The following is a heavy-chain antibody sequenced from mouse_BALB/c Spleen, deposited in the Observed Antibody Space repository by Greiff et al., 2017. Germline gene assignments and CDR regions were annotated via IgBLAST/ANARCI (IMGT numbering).Heavy chain of an antibody. CDR2: ISSGSSTI. V-gene: IGHV5-17*02. CDR3: ATYSFAY. CDR1: GFTFSSFG. J-gene: IGHJ3*01. D-gene: IGHD5-1*01. Sequence: EVKLMESGGGLVQPGGSRKLSCAASGFTFSSFGMHWVRQAPEKGLEWVAYISSGSSTIYYADTVKGRFTISRDNPKNTLFLQMTSLRSEDTAMYYCATYSFAYWGQGTLVTVSA.